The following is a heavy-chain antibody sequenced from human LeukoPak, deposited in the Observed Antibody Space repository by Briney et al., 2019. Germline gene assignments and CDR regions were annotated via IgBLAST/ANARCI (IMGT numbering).Heavy chain of an antibody. Sequence: GGSLRLSCAASGFTVSSNYMSWVRQAPGKGLEWVSVIYSGGSTYYADSVKGRFTISRDNAKNSLYLQMNSLRAEDTALYYCAKDIGSGWFEFFDYWGQGTLVTVSS. CDR3: AKDIGSGWFEFFDY. V-gene: IGHV3-53*05. CDR2: IYSGGST. D-gene: IGHD6-19*01. CDR1: GFTVSSNY. J-gene: IGHJ4*02.